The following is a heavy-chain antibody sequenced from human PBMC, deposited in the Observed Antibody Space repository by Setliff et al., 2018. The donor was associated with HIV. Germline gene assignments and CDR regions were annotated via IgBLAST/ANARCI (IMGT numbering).Heavy chain of an antibody. V-gene: IGHV4-4*02. CDR2: IFHSGSP. D-gene: IGHD5-18*01. J-gene: IGHJ4*02. CDR3: ARVGLPYNSGRLDQ. CDR1: GGSIISSHW. Sequence: SETLSLTCTVSGGSIISSHWWSWVRQPPGKGLEWIGEIFHSGSPNYNPSLKSRLTISVDKSTNQFSLKLTSVTAADTAVYYCARVGLPYNSGRLDQWGQGSLVTVSS.